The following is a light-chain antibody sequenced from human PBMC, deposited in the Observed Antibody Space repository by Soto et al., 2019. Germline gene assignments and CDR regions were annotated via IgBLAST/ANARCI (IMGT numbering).Light chain of an antibody. CDR1: SSDVGGYNN. CDR3: SSYTSSSTL. J-gene: IGLJ1*01. V-gene: IGLV2-14*01. Sequence: QSALTQPASVPGSPGQSITISCTGTSSDVGGYNNVSWYQQHPGKAPKLMIYAVTDRPSGVSSRFSGSKSGNTASLTISGLQAEDEADYYCSSYTSSSTLFGTGTKVTVL. CDR2: AVT.